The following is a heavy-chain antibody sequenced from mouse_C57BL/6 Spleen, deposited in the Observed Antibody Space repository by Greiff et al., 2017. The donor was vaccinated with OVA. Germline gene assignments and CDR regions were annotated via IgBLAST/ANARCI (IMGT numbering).Heavy chain of an antibody. CDR1: GYTFTDYY. J-gene: IGHJ3*01. CDR2: INPNNGGT. D-gene: IGHD2-4*01. Sequence: VQLQQSGPELVKPGASVKISCKASGYTFTDYYMNWVKQSHGKSLEWIGDINPNNGGTSYNQKFKGKATLTVDKSSSTAYMELRSLTSEDSAVYYCAPYDYDGAWFAYWGQGTLVTVSA. V-gene: IGHV1-26*01. CDR3: APYDYDGAWFAY.